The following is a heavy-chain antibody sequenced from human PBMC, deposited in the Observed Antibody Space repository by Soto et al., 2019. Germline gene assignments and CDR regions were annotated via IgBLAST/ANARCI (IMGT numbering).Heavy chain of an antibody. CDR1: GYTFTSYG. V-gene: IGHV1-18*01. J-gene: IGHJ6*02. CDR2: ISAYNGNT. Sequence: QVQLVQSGAEVKKPGASVKVSCKASGYTFTSYGISWVRQAPGQGLEWMGWISAYNGNTNYAQKLQGRVTMTTDTSTSTAYMERRSLRSDDTAVYYCASMDYYGSGSYYESYYYYGMDVWGQGTTVTVSS. CDR3: ASMDYYGSGSYYESYYYYGMDV. D-gene: IGHD3-10*01.